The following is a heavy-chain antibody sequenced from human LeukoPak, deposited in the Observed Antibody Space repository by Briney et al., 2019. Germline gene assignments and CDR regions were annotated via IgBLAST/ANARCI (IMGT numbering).Heavy chain of an antibody. CDR1: GFTFSSYA. J-gene: IGHJ4*02. CDR3: ARRSPNYYFDY. CDR2: ISGSGGST. V-gene: IGHV3-23*01. Sequence: GGSLRLSCAASGFTFSSYAMSWVRQAPGKGLEWVSIISGSGGSTYYADSVKGRFTISRDNAKNSLYLQMNSLRAEDTAVYYCARRSPNYYFDYWGQGTPVTVSS.